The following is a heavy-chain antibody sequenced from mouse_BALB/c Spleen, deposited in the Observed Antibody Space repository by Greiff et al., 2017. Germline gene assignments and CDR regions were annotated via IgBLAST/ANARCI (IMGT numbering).Heavy chain of an antibody. Sequence: QVQLQQPGAELVKPGAPVKLSCKASGYTFTSYWMNWVKQRPGRGLEWIGRIDPSDSETHYNQKFKDKATLTVDKSSSTAYIQLSSLTSEDSAVYYCARAYYRYDAYLDYWGQGTTLTVSS. CDR3: ARAYYRYDAYLDY. CDR2: IDPSDSET. J-gene: IGHJ2*01. D-gene: IGHD2-14*01. V-gene: IGHV1-69*02. CDR1: GYTFTSYW.